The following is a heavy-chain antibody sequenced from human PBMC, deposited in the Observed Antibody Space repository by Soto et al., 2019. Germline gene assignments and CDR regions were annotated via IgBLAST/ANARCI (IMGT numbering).Heavy chain of an antibody. J-gene: IGHJ4*02. D-gene: IGHD5-12*01. CDR1: GYSFTTYG. Sequence: QVQLMQSRTEVKRPGASVTVSCKTSGYSFTTYGISWVRQAPGQGLEWMGWTSSNNGKTKYAQKFQGRVTMTTDKSTNTVHMALRSLRSGDTAVYYCARTSVAQSEDYFDYWGQGTLVTVSS. V-gene: IGHV1-18*01. CDR2: TSSNNGKT. CDR3: ARTSVAQSEDYFDY.